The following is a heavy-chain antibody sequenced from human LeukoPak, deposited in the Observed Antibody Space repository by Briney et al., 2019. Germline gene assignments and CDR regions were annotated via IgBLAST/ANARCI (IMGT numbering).Heavy chain of an antibody. CDR2: ISGSGGST. CDR1: GFTFSSYS. J-gene: IGHJ4*02. CDR3: AKRLRGATDYFDY. V-gene: IGHV3-23*01. Sequence: GGSLRLSCAASGFTFSSYSMSWVRQAPGKGLEWVSAISGSGGSTYYADSVKGRFTISRDNSKNTLYLQMNSLRAEDTAVYYCAKRLRGATDYFDYWGQGTLVTVSS. D-gene: IGHD1-26*01.